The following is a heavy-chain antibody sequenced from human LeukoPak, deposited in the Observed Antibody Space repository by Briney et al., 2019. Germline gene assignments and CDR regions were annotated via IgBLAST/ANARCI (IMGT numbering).Heavy chain of an antibody. D-gene: IGHD1-1*01. CDR1: GYTFTSYD. CDR3: ARGNWNDIGFYYYGMDV. V-gene: IGHV1-8*01. CDR2: MNPNSGNT. J-gene: IGHJ6*02. Sequence: GASVKVSCKASGYTFTSYDINWVRQATGQGLEWMGWMNPNSGNTGYAQKFQGRVTMTRNTSISTAYMELSSLRSEDTAVYYCARGNWNDIGFYYYGMDVWGQGTMVTVSS.